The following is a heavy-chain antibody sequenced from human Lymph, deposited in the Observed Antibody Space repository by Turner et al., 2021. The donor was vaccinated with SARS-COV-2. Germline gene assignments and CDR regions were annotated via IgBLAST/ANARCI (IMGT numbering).Heavy chain of an antibody. J-gene: IGHJ6*02. D-gene: IGHD5-12*01. CDR3: ARVKGYNGYDLRYYYGMDV. Sequence: QVQLVESGGGVVQPGRSLRLSCAASGCTFSSYGMHWVRQAPGKGREWVAVIWYDGSNKYYADSVKGRFTISRDNSKNTLYLQMNSLRAEDTAVYYCARVKGYNGYDLRYYYGMDVWGQGTTVTVSS. V-gene: IGHV3-33*01. CDR2: IWYDGSNK. CDR1: GCTFSSYG.